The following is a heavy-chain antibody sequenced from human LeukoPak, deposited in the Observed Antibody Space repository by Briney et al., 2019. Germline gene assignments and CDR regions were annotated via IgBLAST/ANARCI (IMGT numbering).Heavy chain of an antibody. V-gene: IGHV3-66*04. Sequence: GGSLRLSCAASGFTVSTNYMSWVRQAPGKGLEWVSVIYSGGSTYCADSVKGKFTISRDNSKNTLYLQMNSLRAEDTAVYYCARHFGVVTKGVYYYYYGMDVWGQGTTVTVSS. CDR3: ARHFGVVTKGVYYYYYGMDV. CDR2: IYSGGST. CDR1: GFTVSTNY. D-gene: IGHD3-3*01. J-gene: IGHJ6*02.